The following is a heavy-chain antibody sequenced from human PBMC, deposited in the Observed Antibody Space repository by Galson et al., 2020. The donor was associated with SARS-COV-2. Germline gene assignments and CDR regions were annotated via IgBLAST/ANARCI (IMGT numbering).Heavy chain of an antibody. CDR1: TSNNTC. CDR3: TTGGRVVLSRVFDY. V-gene: IGHV3-15*06. D-gene: IGHD3-22*01. J-gene: IGHJ4*02. CDR2: MNSKRAGQTR. Sequence: TSNNTCKSWAPQGPLVKDYFAPHMNSKRAGQTRNYGAHGKGRLTISRDDSKNTLYLQLNSLKTEDTGVDFCTTGGRVVLSRVFDYWGQGTLVTVSS.